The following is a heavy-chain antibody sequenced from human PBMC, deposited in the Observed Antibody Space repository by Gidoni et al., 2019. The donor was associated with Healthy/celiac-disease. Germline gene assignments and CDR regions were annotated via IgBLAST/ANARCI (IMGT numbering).Heavy chain of an antibody. Sequence: EVQLVESGGGLVQPGRSLRRSCAASGFTFDDYAMHWVRQAPGKGLECVSGISWNSGSIGYADSVKGRFTISRDNAKNSLYLQMNSLRAEDTALYYCAKGIFRLPLAPFDPWGQGTLVTVSS. D-gene: IGHD3-3*01. CDR2: ISWNSGSI. V-gene: IGHV3-9*01. J-gene: IGHJ5*02. CDR3: AKGIFRLPLAPFDP. CDR1: GFTFDDYA.